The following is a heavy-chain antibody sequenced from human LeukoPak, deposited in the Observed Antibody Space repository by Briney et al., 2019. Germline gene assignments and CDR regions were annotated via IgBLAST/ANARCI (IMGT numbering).Heavy chain of an antibody. CDR2: MNPKSGNT. CDR1: GYTFTNYD. V-gene: IGHV1-8*02. Sequence: ASVKVSCKASGYTFTNYDIDWVRQAAGQGLEWMGWMNPKSGNTMYAQKFQGRVTMTRDTSINTAYMELSGLTSEDTAVYYCARATMVRGTRGYWYFDLWGRGTLVTVSS. D-gene: IGHD3-10*01. CDR3: ARATMVRGTRGYWYFDL. J-gene: IGHJ2*01.